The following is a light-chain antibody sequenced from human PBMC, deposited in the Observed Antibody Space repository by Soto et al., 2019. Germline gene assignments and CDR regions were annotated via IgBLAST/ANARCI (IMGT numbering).Light chain of an antibody. Sequence: QSVLTQPPSASGTPGQSVTISCSGTSSDIGGYKYVSWYQLQPGKAPKLLIYEVNRRPGGAPYRFSGSKSGNTASLTVSELQAEDEGDYYCFSYEGANDFVFGSGTKVTVL. J-gene: IGLJ1*01. V-gene: IGLV2-8*01. CDR3: FSYEGANDFV. CDR2: EVN. CDR1: SSDIGGYKY.